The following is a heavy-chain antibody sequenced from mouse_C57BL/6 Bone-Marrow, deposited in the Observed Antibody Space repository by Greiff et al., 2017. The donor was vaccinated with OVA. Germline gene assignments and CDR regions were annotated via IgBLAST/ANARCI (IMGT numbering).Heavy chain of an antibody. CDR3: ARVADY. CDR2: IDPSDSYT. CDR1: GYTFTSYW. Sequence: QVQLQQPGAELVMPGASVKLSCKASGYTFTSYWMHWVKQRPGQGLEWIGEIDPSDSYTNYNQKFKGKSTLTVDKSSSTAYMQFSSLTSEDSAGYYCARVADYWGQGTTLTVSS. V-gene: IGHV1-69*01. J-gene: IGHJ2*01.